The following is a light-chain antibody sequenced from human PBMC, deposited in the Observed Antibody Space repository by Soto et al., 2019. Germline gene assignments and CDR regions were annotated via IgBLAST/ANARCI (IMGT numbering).Light chain of an antibody. CDR3: AAWDDSLNGRV. V-gene: IGLV1-44*01. J-gene: IGLJ3*02. CDR2: SNN. CDR1: SSNIGSNT. Sequence: QSVLTQPPSASGTPGQRVTISCSGSSSNIGSNTVNWYQQLPGTAPKLLIYSNNQRPSGVPDRFSGSKSGTSASLAISGLPAGGEGYYYCAAWDDSLNGRVFGGGTKLTVL.